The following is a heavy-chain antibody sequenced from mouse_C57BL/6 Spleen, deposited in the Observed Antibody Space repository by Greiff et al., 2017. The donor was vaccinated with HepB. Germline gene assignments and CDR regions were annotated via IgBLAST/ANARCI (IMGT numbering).Heavy chain of an antibody. CDR3: ARRDVITTAYAMDY. V-gene: IGHV1-18*01. CDR1: GYTFTDYN. J-gene: IGHJ4*01. Sequence: EVQLQQSGPELVKPGASVKIPCKASGYTFTDYNMDWVKQSHGKSLEWIGDINPNNGGTIYNQKFKGKATLTVDKSSSTAYMELRSLTSEDTAVYYCARRDVITTAYAMDYWGQGTSVTVSS. CDR2: INPNNGGT. D-gene: IGHD1-1*01.